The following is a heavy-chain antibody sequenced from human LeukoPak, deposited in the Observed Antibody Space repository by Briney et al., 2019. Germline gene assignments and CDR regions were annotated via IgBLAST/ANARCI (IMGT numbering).Heavy chain of an antibody. D-gene: IGHD6-13*01. V-gene: IGHV3-21*04. CDR3: ARDMEGSSWYGGDY. CDR2: ISSGSSYI. CDR1: GFTFSSYS. J-gene: IGHJ4*02. Sequence: PGGSLRLSCAASGFTFSSYSMNWVRQAPGKGLEWVSSISSGSSYIYYADSVKGRFTISRDNSKNTLYLQMNSLRAEDTAVYYCARDMEGSSWYGGDYWGQGTLVTVSS.